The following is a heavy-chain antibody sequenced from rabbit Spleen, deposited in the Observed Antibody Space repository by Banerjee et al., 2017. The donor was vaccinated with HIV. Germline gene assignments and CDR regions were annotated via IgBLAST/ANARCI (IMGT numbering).Heavy chain of an antibody. CDR2: FATTGGRT. CDR3: ARDMVAAIGWNFNL. J-gene: IGHJ4*01. V-gene: IGHV1S40*01. D-gene: IGHD6-1*01. CDR1: GFSFSSSYY. Sequence: QSLEESGGDLVKPGASLTLTCTASGFSFSSSYYMCWVRQAPGKGLEWITCFATTGGRTYYASWAKGRFPISKASSTTVTLQMTSLTVADTATYFCARDMVAAIGWNFNLWGQGTLVTVS.